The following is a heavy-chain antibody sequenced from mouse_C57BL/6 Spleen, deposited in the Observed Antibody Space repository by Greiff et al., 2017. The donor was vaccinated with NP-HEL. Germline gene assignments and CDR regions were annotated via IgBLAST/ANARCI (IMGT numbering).Heavy chain of an antibody. Sequence: EVKLVESGGDLVKPGGSLKLSCAASGFTFSSYGMSWVRQTPDKRLEWVATISSGGSYTYYPDSVKGRFTISRDNAKNTLYLQMSSLKSEDTAMYYCARRGVITTVVGYFDYWGQGTTLTVSS. V-gene: IGHV5-6*02. CDR2: ISSGGSYT. CDR1: GFTFSSYG. CDR3: ARRGVITTVVGYFDY. D-gene: IGHD1-1*01. J-gene: IGHJ2*01.